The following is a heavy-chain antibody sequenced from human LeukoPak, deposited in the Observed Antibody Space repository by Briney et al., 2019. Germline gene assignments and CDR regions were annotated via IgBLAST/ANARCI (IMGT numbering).Heavy chain of an antibody. Sequence: GSLRLSCAASGFTFSSYAMSWVRQAPGKGLEWVSAISGSVGSTYYADSVKGRFTISRDNSKNTLYLQMNSLRAEDTAVYYCAKGGIVVVPAAQGHFQHWGQGTLVTVSS. D-gene: IGHD2-2*01. CDR1: GFTFSSYA. J-gene: IGHJ1*01. V-gene: IGHV3-23*01. CDR2: ISGSVGST. CDR3: AKGGIVVVPAAQGHFQH.